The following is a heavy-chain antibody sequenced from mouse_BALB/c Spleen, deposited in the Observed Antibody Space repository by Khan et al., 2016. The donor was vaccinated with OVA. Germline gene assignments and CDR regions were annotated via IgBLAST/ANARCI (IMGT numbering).Heavy chain of an antibody. J-gene: IGHJ3*01. CDR1: GYTFTSYT. CDR3: VRDGAYHRNDGWFAY. D-gene: IGHD2-14*01. CDR2: INHSNGYT. Sequence: QVQLKQSGAELARPGASVKMSCKASGYTFTSYTIHWIKKRPGQGLEWIGYINHSNGYTNYNQKFKEKATLTTDKSSTTAYLQLSSLTSDDSAVYNCVRDGAYHRNDGWFAYWGQGTLVTVSA. V-gene: IGHV1-4*01.